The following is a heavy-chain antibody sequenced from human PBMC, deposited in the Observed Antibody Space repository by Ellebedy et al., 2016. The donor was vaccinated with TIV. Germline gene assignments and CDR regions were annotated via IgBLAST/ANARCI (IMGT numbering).Heavy chain of an antibody. CDR1: GYSFTSYW. V-gene: IGHV5-51*01. CDR2: IYPGDSDT. J-gene: IGHJ4*02. Sequence: GASLKISCTGSGYSFTSYWIGCVRQPPGKGLEWLGIIYPGDSDTRYSPSFQGQVTITADKSISTAYLQWSSLKASDTAMYYRARDSGLDSWGKGTLVTVSS. CDR3: ARDSGLDS.